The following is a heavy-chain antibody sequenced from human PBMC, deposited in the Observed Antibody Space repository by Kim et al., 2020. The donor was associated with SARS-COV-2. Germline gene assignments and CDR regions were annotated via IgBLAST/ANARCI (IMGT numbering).Heavy chain of an antibody. D-gene: IGHD3-22*01. Sequence: FYNPSLKSRVSMSVDPAENQFSLKLSSVTAADTAVYYCASYYDSSGVFDYWGQGTLVTVSS. CDR3: ASYYDSSGVFDY. V-gene: IGHV4-31*02. J-gene: IGHJ4*02.